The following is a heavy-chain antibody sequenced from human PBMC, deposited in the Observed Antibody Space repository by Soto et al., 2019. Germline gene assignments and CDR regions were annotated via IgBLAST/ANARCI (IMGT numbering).Heavy chain of an antibody. Sequence: QVQLVESGGGLVKPGGSLRLSCAASGFTFSDYYMSWIRQAPGKGLEWVSYISSSSRYTNYADSVKGRFTISRDNAKNSLYLQMNSLRAEDTAVYYCARDHHRYSGYDYVDYCGQGTLVTVSS. J-gene: IGHJ4*02. CDR1: GFTFSDYY. CDR3: ARDHHRYSGYDYVDY. V-gene: IGHV3-11*05. D-gene: IGHD5-12*01. CDR2: ISSSSRYT.